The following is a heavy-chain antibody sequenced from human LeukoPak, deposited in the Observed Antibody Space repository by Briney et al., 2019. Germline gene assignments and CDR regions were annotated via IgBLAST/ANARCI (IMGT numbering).Heavy chain of an antibody. D-gene: IGHD6-13*01. CDR2: FDPEDGET. J-gene: IGHJ4*02. CDR1: GYTLTELS. Sequence: GASVKVSCKVSGYTLTELSMHWVRQAPGKGLEWMGGFDPEDGETIYAQKFQGRVTMTEDTSTDTAYMELSSLRSEDTAVYYCATDRGGHSSSWPEYYFDYWGQGTLVTVSS. V-gene: IGHV1-24*01. CDR3: ATDRGGHSSSWPEYYFDY.